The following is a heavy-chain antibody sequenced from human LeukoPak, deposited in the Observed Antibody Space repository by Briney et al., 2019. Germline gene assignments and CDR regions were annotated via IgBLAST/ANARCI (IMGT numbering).Heavy chain of an antibody. CDR3: AKRGGNCNYALGDY. CDR1: GFTFSSYA. D-gene: IGHD1-7*01. Sequence: PGGSLRLSCAASGFTFSSYAMSWVRQAPGKGLEWVSAISGSGGSTYYADSVKGRFTISRDNSKNTLYLQMNSLRAEDTAVYYCAKRGGNCNYALGDYSGQGTLVTVSS. V-gene: IGHV3-23*01. CDR2: ISGSGGST. J-gene: IGHJ4*02.